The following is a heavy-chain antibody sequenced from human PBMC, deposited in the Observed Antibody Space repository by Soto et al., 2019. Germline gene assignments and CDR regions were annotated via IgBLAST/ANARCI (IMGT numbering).Heavy chain of an antibody. CDR1: GGSISSSSYY. D-gene: IGHD3-22*01. CDR3: ARHIRLVVDHNWFDP. CDR2: IYYSGST. V-gene: IGHV4-39*01. Sequence: QLQLQESGPGLVKPSETLSLTCTVSGGSISSSSYYWGWIRQPPGKGLEWIGSIYYSGSTYYNPSLKSRVSISVDTSKNQFSLKLSSVTAADTAVYYRARHIRLVVDHNWFDPWGQGTLVTVSS. J-gene: IGHJ5*02.